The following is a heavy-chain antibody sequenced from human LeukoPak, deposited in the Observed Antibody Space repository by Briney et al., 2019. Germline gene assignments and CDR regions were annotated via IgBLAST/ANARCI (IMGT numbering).Heavy chain of an antibody. CDR1: GFIVNSNY. Sequence: GGSLRLSCAASGFIVNSNYMNWVRQAAGKGLEWVSVLYSDDTTYYADSVKGRFTISRDNSKNTLYLQMNNLSAEDTAVYYCARGGRHYAIDYWGQGTLVTVSS. D-gene: IGHD3-16*01. CDR3: ARGGRHYAIDY. CDR2: LYSDDTT. V-gene: IGHV3-53*01. J-gene: IGHJ4*02.